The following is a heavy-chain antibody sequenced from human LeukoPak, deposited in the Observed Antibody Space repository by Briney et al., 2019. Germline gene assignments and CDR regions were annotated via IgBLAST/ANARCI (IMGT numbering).Heavy chain of an antibody. Sequence: SETLSLTCTVSGGSITSNNYYWGWIRQPPGKGLEWIATIYYSGSTYYSSSLRSRVTISIDTSKNQISLRLSSVTAADTSVYYCARGYAGFYDSSGYLFDYWGQGMLVTVSS. CDR1: GGSITSNNYY. CDR3: ARGYAGFYDSSGYLFDY. V-gene: IGHV4-39*07. CDR2: IYYSGST. D-gene: IGHD3-22*01. J-gene: IGHJ4*02.